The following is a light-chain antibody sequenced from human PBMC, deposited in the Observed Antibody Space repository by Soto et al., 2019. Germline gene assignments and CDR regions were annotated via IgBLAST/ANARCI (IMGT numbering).Light chain of an antibody. J-gene: IGKJ2*01. V-gene: IGKV1-5*03. CDR1: QSISAW. CDR2: KAS. Sequence: DIQMTQSPSTLSASVGDRVTITCRASQSISAWLAWYQQKPEKAPKLLIYKASSLESGVPSRFSGSGSGTEYTLTISSLQPDDFATYYCQHYDSYPVTFGQGTKLEIK. CDR3: QHYDSYPVT.